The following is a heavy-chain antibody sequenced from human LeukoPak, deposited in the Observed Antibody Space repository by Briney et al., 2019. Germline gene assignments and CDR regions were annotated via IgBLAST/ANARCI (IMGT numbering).Heavy chain of an antibody. CDR1: GYTFTGYY. J-gene: IGHJ4*02. D-gene: IGHD6-13*01. CDR3: ARGSLAAAGSFDY. Sequence: LGASVKVSCKASGYTFTGYYMHWVRQAPGQGLEWMGWINPNSGGTNYAQKFQGRVTMTRDTSISTAYMELSRLRSDDTAVYYCARGSLAAAGSFDYWGQGTLVTVSS. CDR2: INPNSGGT. V-gene: IGHV1-2*02.